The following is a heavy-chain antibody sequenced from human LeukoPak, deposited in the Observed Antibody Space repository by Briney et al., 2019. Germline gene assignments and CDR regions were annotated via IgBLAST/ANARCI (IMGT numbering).Heavy chain of an antibody. Sequence: PGGSLRLSCAASGFSSSFSDYYLRWLRQAPGKGLEWVSYISGSGNTIYYADSVKGRFTISRDNAKSSLFLQMSSLRAEDTAVYYCARAATGSNGYYYLWGQGTLVTVSS. J-gene: IGHJ5*02. CDR1: GFSSSFSDYY. D-gene: IGHD3-22*01. CDR2: ISGSGNTI. CDR3: ARAATGSNGYYYL. V-gene: IGHV3-11*04.